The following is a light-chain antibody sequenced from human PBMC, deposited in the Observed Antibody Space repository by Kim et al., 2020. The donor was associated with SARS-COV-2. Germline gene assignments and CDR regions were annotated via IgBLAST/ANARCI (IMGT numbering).Light chain of an antibody. Sequence: QLVLTQSPSASASLGASVKLTCTLSSGHSSYAIAWHQQQPEKGPRYLMKLNSDGSHSKRDGIPDRFSGSSSGAERYLTISSLQSEDEADYYCQTWGTGIRWVFGGETQLTVL. V-gene: IGLV4-69*01. CDR2: LNSDGSH. CDR3: QTWGTGIRWV. CDR1: SGHSSYA. J-gene: IGLJ3*02.